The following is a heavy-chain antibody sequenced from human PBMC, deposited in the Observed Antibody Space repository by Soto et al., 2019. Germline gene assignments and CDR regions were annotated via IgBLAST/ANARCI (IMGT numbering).Heavy chain of an antibody. V-gene: IGHV4-59*11. CDR3: AREKDLILGGYALDT. CDR1: DGSISGHY. Sequence: QAQLQQSGPGLVKPSETLSLTCNVTDGSISGHYWTWIRLSPGRELEWIGNLLYKVLTNYNPSLEGRVSISLDTARKELSLRLTSVTAADTAVYYCAREKDLILGGYALDTWGQGTMVTVSS. J-gene: IGHJ3*02. D-gene: IGHD2-8*02. CDR2: LLYKVLT.